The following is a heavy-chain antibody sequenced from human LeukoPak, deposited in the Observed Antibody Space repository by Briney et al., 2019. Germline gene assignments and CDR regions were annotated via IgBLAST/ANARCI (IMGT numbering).Heavy chain of an antibody. CDR2: IYPGDSDT. Sequence: GESLKISCKGSGYSFTSYWIGWVRQMPGKGLEWIGIIYPGDSDTRYSPSFQGQVTISADKSISTAYLQWSSLKASDTAMYYCARLVLDDILTGYYKGGDWFDPWGQGTLVTVSS. CDR1: GYSFTSYW. CDR3: ARLVLDDILTGYYKGGDWFDP. J-gene: IGHJ5*02. V-gene: IGHV5-51*01. D-gene: IGHD3-9*01.